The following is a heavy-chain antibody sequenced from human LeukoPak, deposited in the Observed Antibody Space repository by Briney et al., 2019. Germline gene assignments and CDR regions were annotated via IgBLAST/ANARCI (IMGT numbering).Heavy chain of an antibody. CDR3: ASGIYDSSGYYYFDY. CDR1: GFTVSSNY. J-gene: IGHJ4*02. CDR2: IYSGGST. D-gene: IGHD3-22*01. Sequence: PGGSLRLSCAASGFTVSSNYMSWVRQAPGKGLEWVSVIYSGGSTYYADSVKGRFTISRDNSKNTLYLQMNSPRAEDTAVYYCASGIYDSSGYYYFDYWGQGTLVTVSS. V-gene: IGHV3-53*01.